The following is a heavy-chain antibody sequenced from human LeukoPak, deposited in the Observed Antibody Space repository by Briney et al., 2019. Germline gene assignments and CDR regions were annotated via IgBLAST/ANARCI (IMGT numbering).Heavy chain of an antibody. CDR3: VTDSGYNTFDI. J-gene: IGHJ3*02. CDR2: MNSDGSEK. D-gene: IGHD5-12*01. CDR1: GFTFSKSW. V-gene: IGHV3-7*01. Sequence: TGGSLRLSCAASGFTFSKSWMNWVRQAPGKGLEWVASMNSDGSEKYSEDSVKGRFTISRDNAKSSVYLDMNSLRADDTAVYYCVTDSGYNTFDIWGQGTMVTVSS.